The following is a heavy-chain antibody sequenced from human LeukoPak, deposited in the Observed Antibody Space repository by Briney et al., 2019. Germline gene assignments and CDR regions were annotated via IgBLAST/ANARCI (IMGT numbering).Heavy chain of an antibody. Sequence: SETLSLTCSVSGGSISNNYWSWIRQPPGKGLEWIGYIFYSGSTNYNPSLKSRVTISVDTSKNQFSLKLTSVTAADTAVYYCAKGDAYNPSSFYGVDVWGQGTTVTVSS. CDR1: GGSISNNY. D-gene: IGHD5-24*01. CDR2: IFYSGST. J-gene: IGHJ6*02. V-gene: IGHV4-59*01. CDR3: AKGDAYNPSSFYGVDV.